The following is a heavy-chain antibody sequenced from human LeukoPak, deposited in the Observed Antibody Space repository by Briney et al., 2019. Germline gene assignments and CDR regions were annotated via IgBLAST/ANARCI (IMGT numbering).Heavy chain of an antibody. CDR2: INPNSGGT. J-gene: IGHJ4*02. CDR1: GYTFTGYY. Sequence: GASVKVSCKASGYTFTGYYMHWVRQAPGQGLEWMGWINPNSGGTNSAQKFRGRVTMTRDTSISTAYMELSRLRSDDTAVYYCARGTYSGYDPFDYWGQGTLVTVSS. D-gene: IGHD5-12*01. CDR3: ARGTYSGYDPFDY. V-gene: IGHV1-2*02.